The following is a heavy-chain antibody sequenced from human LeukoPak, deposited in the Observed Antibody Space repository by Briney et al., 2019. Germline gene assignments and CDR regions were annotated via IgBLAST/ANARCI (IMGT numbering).Heavy chain of an antibody. CDR1: GGSISSHY. D-gene: IGHD6-6*01. CDR2: IYYSGST. V-gene: IGHV4-59*11. J-gene: IGHJ5*02. Sequence: SETLSLTCTVSGGSISSHYWSWIRQPPGKGLEWIGYIYYSGSTNYNPSLKSRVTISVDTSKNQFSLKLSSVTAADTAVYYCARGDSSHSWGFDPWGQGTLVTVSS. CDR3: ARGDSSHSWGFDP.